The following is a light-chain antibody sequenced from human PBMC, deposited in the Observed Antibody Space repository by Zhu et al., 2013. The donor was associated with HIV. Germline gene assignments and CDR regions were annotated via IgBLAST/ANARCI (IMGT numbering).Light chain of an antibody. CDR1: QSIGRS. CDR2: DAS. Sequence: DIQMTQSPSTLSAYVGDRVTFTCRASQSIGRSLAWYQQKPGKGPKLLIYDASSLEIGVPARFSGSGSGTEFTLSISSLQPDDFATYYCQQYNSYWTFGQGT. V-gene: IGKV1-5*01. CDR3: QQYNSYWT. J-gene: IGKJ1*01.